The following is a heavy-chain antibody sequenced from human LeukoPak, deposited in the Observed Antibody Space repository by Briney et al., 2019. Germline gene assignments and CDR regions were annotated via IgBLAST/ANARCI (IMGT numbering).Heavy chain of an antibody. Sequence: GGSLRLSCAAPGFTFSSYGMHWVRQAPGKGLEWVAVIWYDGSNKYYADSVKGRFTISRDNSKNTLYLQMNSLRAEDTAVYYCAKEGGHQLAGYFDYWGQGTLVTVSS. CDR3: AKEGGHQLAGYFDY. V-gene: IGHV3-33*06. CDR2: IWYDGSNK. J-gene: IGHJ4*02. D-gene: IGHD1-1*01. CDR1: GFTFSSYG.